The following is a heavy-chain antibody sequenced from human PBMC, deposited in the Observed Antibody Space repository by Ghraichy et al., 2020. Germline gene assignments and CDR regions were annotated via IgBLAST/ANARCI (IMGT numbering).Heavy chain of an antibody. V-gene: IGHV3-23*01. Sequence: LSLTCAASGFTFSTYGMSWVRQAPGKGLEWVSSINNTGANTNYAGSVKGRFTISRDNYKNTLYLQMSSLRAEDTALYYCAKDYSSGWYDAFDMWGQGTMVTVSS. CDR2: INNTGANT. D-gene: IGHD6-19*01. J-gene: IGHJ3*02. CDR3: AKDYSSGWYDAFDM. CDR1: GFTFSTYG.